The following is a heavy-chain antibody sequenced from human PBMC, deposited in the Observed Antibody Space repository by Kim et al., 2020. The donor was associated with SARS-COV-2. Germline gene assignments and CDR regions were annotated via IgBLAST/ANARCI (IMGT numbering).Heavy chain of an antibody. V-gene: IGHV3-74*01. D-gene: IGHD5-18*01. Sequence: YSNSVKGRVTNARDNAKNTLYLHMNSLRAEDTAVYYCARGGVYSYDSFDYWGQGTLVTVSS. J-gene: IGHJ4*02. CDR3: ARGGVYSYDSFDY.